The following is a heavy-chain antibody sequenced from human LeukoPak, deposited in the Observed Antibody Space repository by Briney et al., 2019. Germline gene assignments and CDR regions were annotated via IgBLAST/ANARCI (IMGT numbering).Heavy chain of an antibody. CDR2: IIPIFGTA. V-gene: IGHV1-69*05. CDR1: GGTFSSYA. Sequence: ASVKVSCKASGGTFSSYAISWVRQAPGHGLEWMGGIIPIFGTANYAQKFQGRVTITTDESTSTAYMELSSLRSEDTAVYCCARAAMVRGVFDYWGQGTLVTVSS. D-gene: IGHD3-10*01. J-gene: IGHJ4*02. CDR3: ARAAMVRGVFDY.